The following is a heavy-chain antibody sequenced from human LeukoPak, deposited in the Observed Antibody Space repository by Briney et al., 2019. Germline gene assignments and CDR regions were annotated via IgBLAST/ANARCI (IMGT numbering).Heavy chain of an antibody. D-gene: IGHD5-12*01. J-gene: IGHJ6*02. Sequence: GGSLRLSCAASGFAFSASGMHWVRQAPGKGLEWVSSITRDEGEKNYADSVRGRFTISRDNSKNILYLQMNSLRDDDTAIYYCAKGGPMDVWGEGATVTVSS. V-gene: IGHV3-30*02. CDR2: ITRDEGEK. CDR3: AKGGPMDV. CDR1: GFAFSASG.